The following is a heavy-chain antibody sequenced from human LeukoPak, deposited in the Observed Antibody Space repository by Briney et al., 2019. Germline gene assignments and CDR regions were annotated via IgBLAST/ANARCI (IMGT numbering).Heavy chain of an antibody. D-gene: IGHD3-22*01. CDR3: AMVGVRINYYDSSGYIRSGFDY. CDR2: ISAYNGNT. CDR1: GYTFTSYF. Sequence: GASVKVSCKSYGYTFTSYFMHWVRQAPGQGLEWMGWISAYNGNTNYAQKLQGRVTMTTDTSTSTAYMELRRQRSDDTPVYYCAMVGVRINYYDSSGYIRSGFDYWGEGTLVSVSS. V-gene: IGHV1-18*04. J-gene: IGHJ4*02.